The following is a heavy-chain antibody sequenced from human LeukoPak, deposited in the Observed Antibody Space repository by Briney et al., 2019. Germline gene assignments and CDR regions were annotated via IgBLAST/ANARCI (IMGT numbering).Heavy chain of an antibody. CDR1: GFTFSRYG. V-gene: IGHV3-30*18. CDR2: ISYDGNSK. CDR3: AKAANWGSFDY. J-gene: IGHJ4*02. D-gene: IGHD7-27*01. Sequence: GRSLRLSCAASGFTFSRYGMHWVRQAPGKGLEWVAVISYDGNSKYYADSVKGRFTISRDNSKNTLYLQMNSLRDEDTAVYYCAKAANWGSFDYCGEGTLCTVSS.